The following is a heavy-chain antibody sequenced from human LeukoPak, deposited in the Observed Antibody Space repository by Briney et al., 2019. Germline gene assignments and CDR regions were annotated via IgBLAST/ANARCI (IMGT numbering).Heavy chain of an antibody. Sequence: GASVKVSCKASGYTLTSYYMHWVRQAPGQGLEWMGIINPSGGSTSYAQKFQGRVTMTRDTSTSTVYMELSSLRSEDTAVYYCARKAIWAMMEVDYGMDVWGQGTTVTVSS. CDR3: ARKAIWAMMEVDYGMDV. CDR1: GYTLTSYY. D-gene: IGHD3-22*01. J-gene: IGHJ6*02. CDR2: INPSGGST. V-gene: IGHV1-46*01.